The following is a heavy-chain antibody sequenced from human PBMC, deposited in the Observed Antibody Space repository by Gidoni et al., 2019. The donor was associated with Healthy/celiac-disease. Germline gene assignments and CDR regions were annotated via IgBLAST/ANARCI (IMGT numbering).Heavy chain of an antibody. J-gene: IGHJ4*02. Sequence: QVQLVQSGAEVKTPGASVKVSCKASGYTFTSYGISWVRQAPGQGLEWMGWISAYNGNTNYAQKLQGRVNMTTDTSTSTAYMELRSLRSDDTAVYYCARGEINYYDSSGLGSVFDYWGQGTLVTVSS. CDR3: ARGEINYYDSSGLGSVFDY. CDR1: GYTFTSYG. CDR2: ISAYNGNT. V-gene: IGHV1-18*01. D-gene: IGHD3-22*01.